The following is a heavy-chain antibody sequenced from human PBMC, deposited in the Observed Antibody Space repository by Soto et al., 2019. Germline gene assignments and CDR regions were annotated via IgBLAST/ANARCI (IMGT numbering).Heavy chain of an antibody. D-gene: IGHD6-19*01. CDR3: AKGLYASGWSFLDY. J-gene: IGHJ4*02. CDR1: GYLFRSYG. CDR2: LSYDGSNK. V-gene: IGHV3-30*18. Sequence: QVQLVESGGGEVQPGRALRLSCAASGYLFRSYGMHWVRQAPGKGLEWVALLSYDGSNKYYADSVKGRFTISRDNSKNTLYLQMNSLRAEDTAVYYCAKGLYASGWSFLDYWGQGTLVTVSS.